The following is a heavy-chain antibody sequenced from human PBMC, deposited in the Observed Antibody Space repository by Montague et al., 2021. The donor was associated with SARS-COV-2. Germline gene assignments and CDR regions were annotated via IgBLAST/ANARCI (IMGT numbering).Heavy chain of an antibody. V-gene: IGHV4-39*01. CDR1: GGSVSSSPYY. Sequence: SETLSLTCTASGGSVSSSPYYWGWIRQPPGRGLEWVGSISYSGRTYFTPSLKSRLTISVDSSENQFSLRLSSVTAADTAVYYCASSYYYGSGTYVYNYYMDVGGKGTTVTVSS. CDR3: ASSYYYGSGTYVYNYYMDV. CDR2: ISYSGRT. J-gene: IGHJ6*03. D-gene: IGHD3-10*01.